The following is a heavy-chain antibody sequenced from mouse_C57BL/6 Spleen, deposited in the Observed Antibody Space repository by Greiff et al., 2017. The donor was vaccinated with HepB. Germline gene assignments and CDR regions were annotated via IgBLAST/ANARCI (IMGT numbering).Heavy chain of an antibody. J-gene: IGHJ4*01. V-gene: IGHV8-8*01. CDR1: GFSLSTFGMG. CDR2: IWWDDDK. Sequence: QVTLKVSGPGILQPSQTLSLTCSFSGFSLSTFGMGVGWIRQPSGKGLEWLAHIWWDDDKYYNPALKSRLTISKDTSKNQVFLKIANVDTAYTATYYCARMTHYYGSSPVYYAMDYWGQGTSVTVSS. CDR3: ARMTHYYGSSPVYYAMDY. D-gene: IGHD1-1*01.